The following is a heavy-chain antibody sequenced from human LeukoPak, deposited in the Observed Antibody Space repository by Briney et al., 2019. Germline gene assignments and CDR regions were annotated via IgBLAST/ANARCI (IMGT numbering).Heavy chain of an antibody. CDR2: IDHSGST. J-gene: IGHJ4*02. Sequence: SETLSLTCTVYGGSFSGYYWSWIRQPPGKGLEWIGEIDHSGSTNYNPSLKSRVTVSVDTSKNQFSLRLRSVTAADTAIYYCARMRNYYDSSGYYSIFDYWGQGTLVTVSS. D-gene: IGHD3-22*01. CDR1: GGSFSGYY. CDR3: ARMRNYYDSSGYYSIFDY. V-gene: IGHV4-34*01.